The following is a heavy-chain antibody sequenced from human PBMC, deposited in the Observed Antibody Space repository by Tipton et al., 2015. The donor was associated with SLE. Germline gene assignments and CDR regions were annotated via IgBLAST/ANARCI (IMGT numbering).Heavy chain of an antibody. V-gene: IGHV3-53*05. CDR3: ATAAAP. CDR2: IYSRGST. Sequence: LSLTCAVYGGSFSADYWSWVRQPPGKGLEWVSVIYSRGSTYYSDSVKGRFTISRDSSKNSLYLQMNSLRPEDTAVYYCATAAAPWGQGTLVTVSS. CDR1: GGSFSADY. J-gene: IGHJ4*02.